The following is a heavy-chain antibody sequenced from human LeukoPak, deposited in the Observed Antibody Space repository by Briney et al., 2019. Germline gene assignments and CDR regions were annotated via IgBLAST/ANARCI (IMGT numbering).Heavy chain of an antibody. J-gene: IGHJ4*02. CDR1: GLTFSSYS. D-gene: IGHD1-26*01. CDR2: ISGSGGST. Sequence: TGGSLRLSCAASGLTFSSYSMNWVRQAPGKGLEWVSAISGSGGSTYYADSVKGRFTIPRDNSKNTLYLQMNSLRAEDTAVYYCAKGVGATMGRIPPYFDYWGQGTLVTVSS. CDR3: AKGVGATMGRIPPYFDY. V-gene: IGHV3-23*01.